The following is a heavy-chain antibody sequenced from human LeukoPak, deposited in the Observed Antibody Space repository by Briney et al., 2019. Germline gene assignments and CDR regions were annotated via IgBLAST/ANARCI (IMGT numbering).Heavy chain of an antibody. CDR2: IYYSGST. D-gene: IGHD3-10*01. Sequence: SETLSLTCTVSGGSISSYYWSWIRQPPGKGLVWIGYIYYSGSTNYNPSLKSRVTISVDTSKNQFSLKLSSVTAADTAVYYCARQSGSGSYGIDPWGQGTLVTVSS. J-gene: IGHJ5*02. CDR3: ARQSGSGSYGIDP. CDR1: GGSISSYY. V-gene: IGHV4-59*08.